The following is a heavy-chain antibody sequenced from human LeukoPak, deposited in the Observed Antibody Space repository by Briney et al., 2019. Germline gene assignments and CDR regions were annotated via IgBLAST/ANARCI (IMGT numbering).Heavy chain of an antibody. D-gene: IGHD4-23*01. V-gene: IGHV3-30*18. J-gene: IGHJ4*02. CDR2: ISNDGSNK. CDR1: GFIFSTYG. Sequence: GGSLRLSCAASGFIFSTYGIHWVRQAPGKGLEWVAVISNDGSNKYYADSVKGRFTISRDNSKNTLYLQMNSLRAEDTAVYYCAKGLSGGGQRGYFDYWGQGTLVTVSS. CDR3: AKGLSGGGQRGYFDY.